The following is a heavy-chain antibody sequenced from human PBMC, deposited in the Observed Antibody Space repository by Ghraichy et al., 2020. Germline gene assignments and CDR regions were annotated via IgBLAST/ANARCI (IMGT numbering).Heavy chain of an antibody. Sequence: ASVKVSCKASGYTFTSYYMHWVRQAPGQGLEWMGIINPSGGSTSYAQKFQGRVTMTRDTSTSTVYMELSSLRSEDTAVYYCVREITAVAGRPYYFDYWGQGTLVTVSS. D-gene: IGHD6-19*01. J-gene: IGHJ4*02. V-gene: IGHV1-46*01. CDR1: GYTFTSYY. CDR3: VREITAVAGRPYYFDY. CDR2: INPSGGST.